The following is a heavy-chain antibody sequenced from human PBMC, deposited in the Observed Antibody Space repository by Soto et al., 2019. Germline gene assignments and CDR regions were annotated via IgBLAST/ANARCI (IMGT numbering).Heavy chain of an antibody. V-gene: IGHV1-69*12. CDR1: GGTFSTSA. Sequence: QVQLEQSGAEVKKPGSSVRVSCKASGGTFSTSAISWVRQAPGQGLEWMGGIIPIFRRPDYAQKFQGRVTVTADESTSTGYMELSGLRSDDTAVYYGARDKDRPQLGGNYYYILDVWGQGTTLTVSS. J-gene: IGHJ6*02. CDR3: ARDKDRPQLGGNYYYILDV. CDR2: IIPIFRRP. D-gene: IGHD3-3*02.